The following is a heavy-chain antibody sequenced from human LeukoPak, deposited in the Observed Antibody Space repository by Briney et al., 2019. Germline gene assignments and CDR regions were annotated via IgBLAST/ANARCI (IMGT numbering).Heavy chain of an antibody. J-gene: IGHJ4*02. CDR2: ISSSSYI. V-gene: IGHV3-21*01. CDR1: GFTFSSYS. D-gene: IGHD6-19*01. Sequence: GGSLRLSCAASGFTFSSYSMNWVRQAPGKGLEWVSSISSSSYIYYADSVKGRFTISRDNAKNSLYLQMNSLRAEDTAVYYCARDLAVAGTAASKYWGQGTLVTVSS. CDR3: ARDLAVAGTAASKY.